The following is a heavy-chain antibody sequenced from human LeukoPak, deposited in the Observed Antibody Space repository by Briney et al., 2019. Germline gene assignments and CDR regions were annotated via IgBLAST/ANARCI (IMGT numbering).Heavy chain of an antibody. CDR2: ISNSNTYI. CDR1: GFTFSSYS. CDR3: AREEGITLVRGIRD. J-gene: IGHJ4*02. V-gene: IGHV3-21*01. D-gene: IGHD3-10*01. Sequence: GGSLRLSCAASGFTFSSYSMNWVRQAPGKGLEWVSSISNSNTYIYYADSVKGRFTISRDNAKNSLYLQMNSLRAEDTAVYYCAREEGITLVRGIRDWGQGTLVTVSS.